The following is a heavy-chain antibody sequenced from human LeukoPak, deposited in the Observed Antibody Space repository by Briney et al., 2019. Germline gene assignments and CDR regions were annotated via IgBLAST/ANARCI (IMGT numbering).Heavy chain of an antibody. CDR1: GGSISSYY. D-gene: IGHD3-22*01. V-gene: IGHV4-4*07. Sequence: TSETLSLTCTVSGGSISSYYWSWIRQPAGKGLEWIGRIYTSGSTNYNPSLKSRVTISVDTSKNHFSLQLSSVTAADTAVYYCARRPHAYYYDSSGRPFGIWGQGTMVTVSS. CDR2: IYTSGST. CDR3: ARRPHAYYYDSSGRPFGI. J-gene: IGHJ3*02.